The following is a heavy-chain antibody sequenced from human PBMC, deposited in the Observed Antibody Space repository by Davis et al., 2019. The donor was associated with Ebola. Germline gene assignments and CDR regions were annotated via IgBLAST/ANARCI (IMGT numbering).Heavy chain of an antibody. CDR2: IYYSGST. CDR1: GGSISSSSYY. D-gene: IGHD5-24*01. CDR3: ARARDGYKTHFDY. Sequence: PSETLSLTCTVSGGSISSSSYYWGWIRQPPGKGLEWIGSIYYSGSTYYNPSLKSRVTISVDTSKNQFSLKLSSVTAADTAVYYCARARDGYKTHFDYWGQGTLVTVSS. V-gene: IGHV4-39*07. J-gene: IGHJ4*02.